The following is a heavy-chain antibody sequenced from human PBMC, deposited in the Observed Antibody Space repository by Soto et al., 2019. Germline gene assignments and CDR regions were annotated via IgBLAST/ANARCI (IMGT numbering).Heavy chain of an antibody. Sequence: GASVKVSCKASGGTFSSYAISWVRQAPGQGLEWMGGIIPIFGTANYAQKFQGRVTITADESTSTAYMELSSLRSEDTAVYYCARPHYCGGDCYFDYYYGMDVWGQGTTVTVSS. D-gene: IGHD2-21*02. V-gene: IGHV1-69*13. J-gene: IGHJ6*02. CDR1: GGTFSSYA. CDR3: ARPHYCGGDCYFDYYYGMDV. CDR2: IIPIFGTA.